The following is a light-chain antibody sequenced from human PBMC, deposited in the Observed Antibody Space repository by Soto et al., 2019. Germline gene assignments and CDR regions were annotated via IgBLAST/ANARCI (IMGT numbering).Light chain of an antibody. Sequence: LAQPASVSGSPGQSISISCIGTSSYVGAFNYVSWYQHHPGKAPQLIIYDVTSRPSGVSNRFSASKSGNTASLTISGLQAEDEADYYCSSYTTRNTEVFGTGTKVTVL. CDR3: SSYTTRNTEV. J-gene: IGLJ1*01. CDR2: DVT. CDR1: SSYVGAFNY. V-gene: IGLV2-14*03.